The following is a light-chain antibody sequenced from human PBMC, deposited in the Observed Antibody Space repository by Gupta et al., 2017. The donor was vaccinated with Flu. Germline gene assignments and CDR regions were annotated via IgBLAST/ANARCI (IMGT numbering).Light chain of an antibody. CDR3: AAWDASMNGLV. CDR2: INN. CDR1: SSNIGSNT. Sequence: QSVLTQPPSASGTPGQRVTISCSGRSSNIGSNTVNWYQQLPGTAPKLLIYINNPRPSGSPARFSGSKSATSASLATSGLQAEDGADYYCAAWDASMNGLVFGGGTKLTVL. J-gene: IGLJ3*02. V-gene: IGLV1-44*01.